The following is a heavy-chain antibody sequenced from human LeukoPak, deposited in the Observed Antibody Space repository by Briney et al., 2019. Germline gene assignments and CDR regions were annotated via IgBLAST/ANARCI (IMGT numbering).Heavy chain of an antibody. CDR1: GGTFSSYA. CDR2: IIPIFGTA. Sequence: ASVTVSCKASGGTFSSYAISWVRQAPGQGLEWMGGIIPIFGTANYAQKFQGRVTITADESTSTAYMELSSLRSEDTAVYYCARYYYSSPHQFDYWGQGTLVTVSS. CDR3: ARYYYSSPHQFDY. V-gene: IGHV1-69*13. D-gene: IGHD3-10*01. J-gene: IGHJ4*02.